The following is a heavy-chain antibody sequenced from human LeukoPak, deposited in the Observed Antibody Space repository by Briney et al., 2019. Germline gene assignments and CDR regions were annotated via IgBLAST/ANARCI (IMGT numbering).Heavy chain of an antibody. V-gene: IGHV4-30-4*01. D-gene: IGHD3-22*01. Sequence: MPSETLSLTCTVSGGSISSGDYYWSWIRQPPGKGLEWIGYIYYSGSTYYNPSLKSRVTISVDTSKNQFSLKLSSVTAADTAVYYCARGWSSSGYYRMDYWGQGTLVTVSS. CDR3: ARGWSSSGYYRMDY. CDR2: IYYSGST. CDR1: GGSISSGDYY. J-gene: IGHJ4*02.